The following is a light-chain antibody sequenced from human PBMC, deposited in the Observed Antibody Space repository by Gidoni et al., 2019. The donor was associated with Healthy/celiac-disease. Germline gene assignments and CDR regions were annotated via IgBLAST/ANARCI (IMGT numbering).Light chain of an antibody. Sequence: MNPSPLSVLTTPGEPASISCRSRQSLLQSTGYNYLDWYLQKPGQAPQLLIYLGSNRASGVPDRFSGSGSGTDFTLKISRVEAEDVGVYYCMQALQSPWTFGQGTKVEIK. CDR1: QSLLQSTGYNY. J-gene: IGKJ1*01. CDR3: MQALQSPWT. CDR2: LGS. V-gene: IGKV2-28*01.